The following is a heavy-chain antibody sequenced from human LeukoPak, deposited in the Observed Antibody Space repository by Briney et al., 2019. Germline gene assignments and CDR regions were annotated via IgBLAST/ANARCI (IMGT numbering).Heavy chain of an antibody. CDR3: ARDALRNRHWGAWFDP. D-gene: IGHD7-27*01. V-gene: IGHV1-2*02. CDR2: INCNNGGT. J-gene: IGHJ5*02. CDR1: GYIFTGYY. Sequence: ASVKVSCKASGYIFTGYYMHWVRQAPGQGLEWMGWINCNNGGTHYAQKFQGRVTMTRDTSISTAYMEVTRLTSDDTAVYYCARDALRNRHWGAWFDPWGLGTLVTVSS.